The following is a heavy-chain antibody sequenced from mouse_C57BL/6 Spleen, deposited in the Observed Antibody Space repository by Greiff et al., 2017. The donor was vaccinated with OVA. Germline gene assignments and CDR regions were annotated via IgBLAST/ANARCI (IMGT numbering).Heavy chain of an antibody. CDR3: ARRGYGSSYEEYFDV. V-gene: IGHV1-59*01. CDR1: GYTFTSYW. Sequence: VQLQQPGAELVRPGTSVKLSCKASGYTFTSYWMHWVKQRPGQGLEWIGVIDPSDSYTNYNQKFKGKATLTVDTSSSTAYMQLSSLTSEDSAVYYCARRGYGSSYEEYFDVWGTGTTVTVSS. D-gene: IGHD1-1*01. J-gene: IGHJ1*03. CDR2: IDPSDSYT.